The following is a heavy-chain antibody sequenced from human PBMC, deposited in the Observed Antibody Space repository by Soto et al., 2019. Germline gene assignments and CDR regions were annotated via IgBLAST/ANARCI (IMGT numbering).Heavy chain of an antibody. J-gene: IGHJ4*02. CDR3: VNSRDSSPSDY. D-gene: IGHD2-21*02. Sequence: SGPTLVKPKQTLTQTCTFPGSPLTTFGMGVGWIRQPPGTAMEWLALIYWNDDKRYSPSLKSRLTITKDTAKNLVVLTMTDRDPVDTAAYDCVNSRDSSPSDYWGQGTLVTVSS. V-gene: IGHV2-5*01. CDR2: IYWNDDK. CDR1: GSPLTTFGMG.